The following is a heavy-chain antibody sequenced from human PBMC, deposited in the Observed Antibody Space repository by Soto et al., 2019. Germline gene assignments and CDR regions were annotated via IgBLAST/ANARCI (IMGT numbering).Heavy chain of an antibody. Sequence: QVQLQESGPGLVKPSQTLSLTCTVSGGSISSGGYYWSWIRQHPGKGLEWIGYIYYSGSTYYNPSLKSRVTISVDTSKNQFSLKLSSVTAADTAVYYCARARYCSSTSCYTPGYYYYGMDAWGQGTTVTVSS. D-gene: IGHD2-2*02. CDR2: IYYSGST. J-gene: IGHJ6*02. V-gene: IGHV4-31*03. CDR3: ARARYCSSTSCYTPGYYYYGMDA. CDR1: GGSISSGGYY.